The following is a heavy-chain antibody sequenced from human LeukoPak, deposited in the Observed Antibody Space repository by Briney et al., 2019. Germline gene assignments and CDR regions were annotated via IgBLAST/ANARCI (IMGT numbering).Heavy chain of an antibody. CDR2: IIPIFGTA. J-gene: IGHJ3*02. CDR1: GGTFSSYA. CDR3: ARDQGMTGRYCSGGSCYDAFDI. D-gene: IGHD2-15*01. V-gene: IGHV1-69*05. Sequence: LVKVSCKASGGTFSSYAISWVRQAPGQGLEWMGGIIPIFGTANYAQKFQGRVTITTDESTSTAYMELSSLRSEDTAVYYCARDQGMTGRYCSGGSCYDAFDIWGQGTMVTVSS.